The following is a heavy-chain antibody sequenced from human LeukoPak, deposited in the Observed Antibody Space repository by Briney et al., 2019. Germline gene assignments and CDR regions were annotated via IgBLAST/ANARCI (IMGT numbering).Heavy chain of an antibody. D-gene: IGHD6-19*01. CDR2: IYYSGST. CDR3: ASHSSGWYVVIDY. V-gene: IGHV4-39*01. CDR1: GGSISSSSYY. J-gene: IGHJ4*02. Sequence: SETLSLTCTVSGGSISSSSYYWGWSRQPPGTGREGIGRIYYSGSTYYNPSLKSRVTISVDTSKNQFSLKLSSVTAADTAVYYCASHSSGWYVVIDYWGQGTLVTVSS.